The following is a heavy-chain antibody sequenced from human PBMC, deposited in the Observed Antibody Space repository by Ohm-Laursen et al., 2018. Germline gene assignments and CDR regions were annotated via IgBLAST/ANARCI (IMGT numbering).Heavy chain of an antibody. D-gene: IGHD3/OR15-3a*01. CDR2: IYYNGNT. V-gene: IGHV4-59*01. CDR3: ARAGIWTAYWDY. CDR1: GGSISRYY. J-gene: IGHJ4*02. Sequence: GTLSLTYAVSGGSISRYYWNWIRQPPGKGLEWIGYIYYNGNTIYNPSLNSRVTMSVDTSKNQFSLKLYSATVADTAVYYCARAGIWTAYWDYWGQGALVTVSS.